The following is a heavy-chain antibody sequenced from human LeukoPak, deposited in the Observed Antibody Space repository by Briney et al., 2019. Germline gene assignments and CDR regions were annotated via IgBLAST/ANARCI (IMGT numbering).Heavy chain of an antibody. Sequence: GGSLRLSCAASGFTFSSYGMHWVRQAPGKGLEGVAVIWYDGSNKYYADSVKGRFTISRDNSKNTLYLQMNSLRAEDTAVYYCVRDGKGGYTYDYWGQGTLVTVSS. CDR2: IWYDGSNK. J-gene: IGHJ4*02. D-gene: IGHD5-24*01. CDR1: GFTFSSYG. CDR3: VRDGKGGYTYDY. V-gene: IGHV3-33*01.